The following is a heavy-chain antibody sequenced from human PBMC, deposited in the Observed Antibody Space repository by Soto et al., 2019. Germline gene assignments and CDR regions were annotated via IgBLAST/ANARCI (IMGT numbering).Heavy chain of an antibody. V-gene: IGHV1-69*02. D-gene: IGHD2-2*01. CDR1: GVTFSSYP. Sequence: QVQRVQSGAEVKKPGSSVKVSCKASGVTFSSYPIIWVRQAPGQGLEWMGRMIPILGIANYAQKFQGRGTITADKSTSTAYMELSSLRSEDTAVYYCARQACSSTSCYVGWFDPWGQGTLVTVSS. CDR2: MIPILGIA. J-gene: IGHJ5*02. CDR3: ARQACSSTSCYVGWFDP.